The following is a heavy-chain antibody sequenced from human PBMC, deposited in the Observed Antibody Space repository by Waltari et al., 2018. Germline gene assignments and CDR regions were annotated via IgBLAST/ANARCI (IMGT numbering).Heavy chain of an antibody. D-gene: IGHD4-17*01. V-gene: IGHV4-39*01. CDR3: ARWGLTTVTVDY. CDR1: GGSISSSSYY. J-gene: IGHJ4*02. Sequence: QLQLQESGPGLVKPSETLSLTCTVSGGSISSSSYYWGWIRQPPGKGLEWIGSIYYSGSTDYNPSLKSRVTISVDTSKNQFSLKLSSVTAADTAVYYCARWGLTTVTVDYWGQGTLVTVSS. CDR2: IYYSGST.